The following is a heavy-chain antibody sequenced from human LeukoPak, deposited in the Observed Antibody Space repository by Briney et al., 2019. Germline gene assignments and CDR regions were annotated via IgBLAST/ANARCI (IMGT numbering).Heavy chain of an antibody. CDR3: ARLQYCSGTSCYWFDP. CDR2: IYHTGST. V-gene: IGHV4-30-2*01. D-gene: IGHD2-2*01. J-gene: IGHJ5*02. CDR1: GGSISSGLYS. Sequence: PSQTLSLTCDVSGGSISSGLYSWSWIRQPLGRGLEWIGYIYHTGSTYYNPSLKSRVTISVDTSKNQFSLRLSSVTAADTAVYYCARLQYCSGTSCYWFDPWGQGTLVTVSS.